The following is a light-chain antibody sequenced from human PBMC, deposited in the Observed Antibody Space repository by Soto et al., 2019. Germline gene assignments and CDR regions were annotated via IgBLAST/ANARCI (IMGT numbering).Light chain of an antibody. CDR1: QSISNW. Sequence: DIQMTQSPSTLSASVGDRVTITCRASQSISNWLAWYQQKPGKAPKLLISKASTLNSGVPSPFSGSGSGTEFTLTISLLQTDDFAIYYYHQYDTFSTFGQGTKVDLK. V-gene: IGKV1-5*03. CDR3: HQYDTFST. CDR2: KAS. J-gene: IGKJ1*01.